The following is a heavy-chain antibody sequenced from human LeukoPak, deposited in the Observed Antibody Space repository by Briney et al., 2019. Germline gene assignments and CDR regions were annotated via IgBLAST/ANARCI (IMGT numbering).Heavy chain of an antibody. CDR3: ARQRVAAAGPNWFDP. V-gene: IGHV1-2*02. D-gene: IGHD6-13*01. Sequence: GAPVKVSCKASGYTFTGSYMHWVRQAPGQGLEWMGWINPNTGGTNYAQQFQGRVTMTRDTSISTAYMELSRLKSDDTAVYYCARQRVAAAGPNWFDPWGQGTLVTVSS. CDR1: GYTFTGSY. J-gene: IGHJ5*02. CDR2: INPNTGGT.